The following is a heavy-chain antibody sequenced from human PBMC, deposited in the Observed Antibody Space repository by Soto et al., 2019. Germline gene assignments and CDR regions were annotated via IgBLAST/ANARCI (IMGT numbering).Heavy chain of an antibody. V-gene: IGHV4-59*08. Sequence: SETLSLTCTVSGGSISSYYWSWIRQPPGKGLEWIGYIYYSGSTNYNPSLKSRVTISVDTSKNQFSLKLSSVTAADTAVYYCAKSEHYDYIWGSYRETNWFDPWGQGTLVTVSS. J-gene: IGHJ5*02. CDR3: AKSEHYDYIWGSYRETNWFDP. D-gene: IGHD3-16*02. CDR2: IYYSGST. CDR1: GGSISSYY.